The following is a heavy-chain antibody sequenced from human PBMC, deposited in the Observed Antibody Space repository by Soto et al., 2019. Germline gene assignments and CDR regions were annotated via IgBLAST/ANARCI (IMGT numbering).Heavy chain of an antibody. Sequence: GGSLRLSCAASGFTFSSYGMHWVRQAPGKGLEWVAVIWYDGSNKYYADSVKGRFTISRDNSKNTLYLQMNSLRAEDTAVYYCARDQGHDILTGYLMYYFDYWGQGTLVTVSS. D-gene: IGHD3-9*01. CDR1: GFTFSSYG. V-gene: IGHV3-33*01. CDR3: ARDQGHDILTGYLMYYFDY. CDR2: IWYDGSNK. J-gene: IGHJ4*02.